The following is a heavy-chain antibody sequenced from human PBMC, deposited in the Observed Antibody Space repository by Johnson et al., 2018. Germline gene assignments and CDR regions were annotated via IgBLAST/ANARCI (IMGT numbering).Heavy chain of an antibody. CDR3: AGFMSTSGDAFAI. CDR2: VYHRGDT. J-gene: IGHJ3*02. V-gene: IGHV4-4*02. CDR1: GDSIRRSNW. D-gene: IGHD6-19*01. Sequence: QVQLQESGPGLVKPSGTLSLTCTVSGDSIRRSNWWSWVRQSPRKGLEWIGEVYHRGDTNYNPSLKSRVAISVDTSKNQFSLNLKSVTAADPAVYHCAGFMSTSGDAFAIWGQGTMVTVSS.